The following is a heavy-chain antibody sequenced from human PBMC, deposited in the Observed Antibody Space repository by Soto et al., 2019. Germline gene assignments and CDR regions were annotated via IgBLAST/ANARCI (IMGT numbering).Heavy chain of an antibody. J-gene: IGHJ5*02. V-gene: IGHV4-39*01. CDR3: ARHVKAGRYYYGSGSYCWFDP. D-gene: IGHD3-10*01. CDR2: IYYSGST. Sequence: SETLSLTCTVSGGSISSSSYYWGWIRQPPGKGLEWIGSIYYSGSTYYNPSLKSRVTISVDTSKNQFSLKLSSVTAADTAVYYCARHVKAGRYYYGSGSYCWFDPRGQGTLVTVSS. CDR1: GGSISSSSYY.